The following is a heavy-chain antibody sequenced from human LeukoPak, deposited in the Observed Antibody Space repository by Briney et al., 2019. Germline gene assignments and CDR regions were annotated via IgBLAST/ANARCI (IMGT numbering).Heavy chain of an antibody. CDR3: ARDGITGTLANWFDP. CDR2: IYYSGST. Sequence: SETLSLTCTVSGGSISSYYWSWIRQPPGKGLEWIGYIYYSGSTNYNPSLKSRVTISVDTSKNQFSLKLSSVTAADTAVYYCARDGITGTLANWFDPWGQGTLVTVSS. D-gene: IGHD1-20*01. CDR1: GGSISSYY. J-gene: IGHJ5*02. V-gene: IGHV4-59*12.